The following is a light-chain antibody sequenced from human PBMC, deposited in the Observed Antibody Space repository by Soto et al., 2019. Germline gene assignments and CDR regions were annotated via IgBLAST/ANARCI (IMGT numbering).Light chain of an antibody. CDR2: AAS. V-gene: IGKV1-9*01. Sequence: DIQLTQSPSFLSASVGDRVTITCRASQGISTYLAWYQQKAGKAPKLLIYAASTLQRGVPSRFSGSGSGTEFTLTISSLQPEDFASYYCQQANSFPFTFGPGTKV. CDR1: QGISTY. CDR3: QQANSFPFT. J-gene: IGKJ3*01.